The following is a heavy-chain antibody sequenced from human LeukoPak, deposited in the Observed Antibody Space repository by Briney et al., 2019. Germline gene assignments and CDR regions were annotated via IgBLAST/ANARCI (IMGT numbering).Heavy chain of an antibody. CDR3: AKDILVDYYDSSGYFSY. CDR2: ISGDGGST. Sequence: GGSLRLSXAASGFTFDDYAMHWVRQAPGKGLEWVSLISGDGGSTYYADSVKGRFTISRGNSKNSLYLQMYSLRTEDTALYYCAKDILVDYYDSSGYFSYWGQGTLVTVSS. D-gene: IGHD3-22*01. CDR1: GFTFDDYA. J-gene: IGHJ4*02. V-gene: IGHV3-43*02.